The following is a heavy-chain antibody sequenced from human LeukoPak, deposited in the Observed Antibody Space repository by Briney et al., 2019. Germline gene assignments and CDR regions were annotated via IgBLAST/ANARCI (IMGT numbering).Heavy chain of an antibody. CDR2: IIPIFGTA. CDR1: GGTFSSYA. V-gene: IGHV1-69*06. CDR3: ARDVSIAARQAFQH. D-gene: IGHD6-6*01. Sequence: SVKVSCKASGGTFSSYAISWVRQAPGQGLEWMGGIIPIFGTANYAQKFQGRVTITADKSTSTAYMELSSLRSEDTAVYYCARDVSIAARQAFQHWGQGTLVTVSS. J-gene: IGHJ1*01.